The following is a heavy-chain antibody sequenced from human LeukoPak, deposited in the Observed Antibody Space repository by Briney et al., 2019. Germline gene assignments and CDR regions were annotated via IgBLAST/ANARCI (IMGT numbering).Heavy chain of an antibody. V-gene: IGHV3-53*01. CDR2: IYSGGST. CDR1: GFTVSTNY. D-gene: IGHD6-6*01. Sequence: QPGGSLRLSCAASGFTVSTNYMNWVRQAPGKGLEWVSVIYSGGSTYYVDSVKGRFIISRDNSRNTVYLQMNSLRAEDTAVYYCARDKESSSSFDYWGQGTLVTVFS. CDR3: ARDKESSSSFDY. J-gene: IGHJ4*02.